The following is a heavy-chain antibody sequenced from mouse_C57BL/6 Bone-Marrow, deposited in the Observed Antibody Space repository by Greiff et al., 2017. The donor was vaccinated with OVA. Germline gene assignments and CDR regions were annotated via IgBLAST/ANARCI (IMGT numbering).Heavy chain of an antibody. V-gene: IGHV5-17*01. CDR2: ISSGSSTI. J-gene: IGHJ2*01. CDR3: ARGWYYFDY. Sequence: DVQLQESGGGLVKPGGSLKLSCAASGFTFSDYGMHWVRQAPEKGLEWVAYISSGSSTIYYADTVKGRFTISRDNAKNTLFLQMTSLRSEDTAMYYCARGWYYFDYWGQGTTLTVSS. CDR1: GFTFSDYG. D-gene: IGHD3-3*01.